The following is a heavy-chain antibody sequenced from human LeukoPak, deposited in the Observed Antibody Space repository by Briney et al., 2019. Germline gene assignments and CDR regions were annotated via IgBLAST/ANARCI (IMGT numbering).Heavy chain of an antibody. CDR1: GGTFNNFA. V-gene: IGHV1-69*13. D-gene: IGHD2-8*01. Sequence: SVKVSCKASGGTFNNFAIDWVRQAPGQGLEWMGGIIPILGTTNYAPKHQGRVTITADESTSTVYMELSSLESEDTAVYYCARENRGRAYYYFDLWGRGTLVTVSS. CDR2: IIPILGTT. J-gene: IGHJ2*01. CDR3: ARENRGRAYYYFDL.